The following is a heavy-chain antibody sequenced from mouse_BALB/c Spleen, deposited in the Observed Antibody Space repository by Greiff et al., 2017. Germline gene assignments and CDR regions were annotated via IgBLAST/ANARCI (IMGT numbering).Heavy chain of an antibody. CDR3: ARRREAWFAY. Sequence: EVHLVESGGGLVKPGGSLKLSCAASGFTFSSYAMSWVRQTPEKRLEWVASISSGGSTYYPDSVKGRFTISRDNARNILYLQMSSLRSEDTAMYYCARRREAWFAYWGQGTLVTVSA. CDR2: ISSGGST. CDR1: GFTFSSYA. V-gene: IGHV5-6-5*01. J-gene: IGHJ3*01.